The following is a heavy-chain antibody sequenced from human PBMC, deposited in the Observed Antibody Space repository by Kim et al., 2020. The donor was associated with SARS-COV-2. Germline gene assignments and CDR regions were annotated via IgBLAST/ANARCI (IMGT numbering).Heavy chain of an antibody. Sequence: SETLSLTCAVYGGSFSGYYWSWIRQPPGKGLEWIGEINHSGSTNYNPSLKSRVTISVDTSKNQFSLKLSSVTAADTAVYYCARGARSTGYSSGVDWFDPWGQGTLVTVSS. CDR2: INHSGST. J-gene: IGHJ5*02. D-gene: IGHD6-19*01. CDR3: ARGARSTGYSSGVDWFDP. CDR1: GGSFSGYY. V-gene: IGHV4-34*01.